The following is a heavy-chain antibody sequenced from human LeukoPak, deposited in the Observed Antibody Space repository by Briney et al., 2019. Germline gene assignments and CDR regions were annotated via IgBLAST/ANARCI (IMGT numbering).Heavy chain of an antibody. CDR1: GYSISSGYY. J-gene: IGHJ3*02. Sequence: PSETLSLTCTVSGYSISSGYYWGWIRQPPGKGLEWIGSIYHSGSTHYNPSLKSRVTISVDTSKNQFSLKLSSVTAADTAVYYCARDPKGYDAFDIWGQGTMVTVSS. CDR2: IYHSGST. D-gene: IGHD2-15*01. V-gene: IGHV4-38-2*02. CDR3: ARDPKGYDAFDI.